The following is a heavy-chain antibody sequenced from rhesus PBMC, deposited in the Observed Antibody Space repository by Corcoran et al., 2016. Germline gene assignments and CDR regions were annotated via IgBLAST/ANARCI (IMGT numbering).Heavy chain of an antibody. Sequence: QVQLVQSGAEVKKPGSSVKVSCKASGYTFTDYYMHWVRQAPRQGLEWMGWINPYNDNTKYAQKFQDRVTMTRDTSTSTAYMELSSLRSEDTAVYYCARGPGYCTGSGCYADWYFDLWGPGTPITISS. CDR3: ARGPGYCTGSGCYADWYFDL. J-gene: IGHJ2*01. CDR2: INPYNDNT. D-gene: IGHD2-21*01. V-gene: IGHV1S2*01. CDR1: GYTFTDYY.